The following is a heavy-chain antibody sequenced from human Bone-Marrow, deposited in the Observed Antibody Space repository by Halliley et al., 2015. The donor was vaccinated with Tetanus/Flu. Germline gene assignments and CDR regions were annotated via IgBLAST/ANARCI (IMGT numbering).Heavy chain of an antibody. CDR1: GGSIISGSHY. V-gene: IGHV4-31*02. D-gene: IGHD6-13*01. CDR2: IYYSGIT. CDR3: ARVWYSSTLKSFDY. J-gene: IGHJ4*02. Sequence: LRLSCTVSGGSIISGSHYWSWIRQHPGKGLEWVGYIYYSGITYYNPSLKSRVTISVDTSKNQFSLKLSSLTAADTAVYFCARVWYSSTLKSFDYWGQGTLVTVSS.